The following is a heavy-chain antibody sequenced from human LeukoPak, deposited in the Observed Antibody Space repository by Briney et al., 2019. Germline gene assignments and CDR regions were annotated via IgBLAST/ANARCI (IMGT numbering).Heavy chain of an antibody. Sequence: SETLCLTCTVSGGSISSYYWSWIRQPPGKELEWIGYIYYSGSTNYNPSLKSRVTISVDTSKNQFSLKLSSVTAADTAVYYCARSTPGYSVDYWGQGTQVTVSS. CDR3: ARSTPGYSVDY. CDR1: GGSISSYY. J-gene: IGHJ4*02. V-gene: IGHV4-59*01. CDR2: IYYSGST. D-gene: IGHD5-18*01.